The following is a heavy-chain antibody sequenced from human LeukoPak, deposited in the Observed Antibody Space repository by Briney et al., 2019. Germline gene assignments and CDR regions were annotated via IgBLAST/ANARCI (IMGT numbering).Heavy chain of an antibody. CDR1: GFTFSSYA. CDR2: ISGSGGST. J-gene: IGHJ5*02. CDR3: AKAVPYYDFWSGYSGGWFDP. V-gene: IGHV3-23*01. Sequence: GASLRLSCAASGFTFSSYAMSWVRQAPGKGLEWVSAISGSGGSTYYADSVKGRFTISGDNSKNTLYLQMNSLRAEDTAVYYCAKAVPYYDFWSGYSGGWFDPWGQGTLVTVSS. D-gene: IGHD3-3*01.